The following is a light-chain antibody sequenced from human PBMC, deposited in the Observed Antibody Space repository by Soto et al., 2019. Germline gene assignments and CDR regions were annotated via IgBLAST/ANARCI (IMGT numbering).Light chain of an antibody. Sequence: EIVLTQSPATLSLSPGERATLSCRASQSVSSLLAWYQQKPGQAPRLLIYDASNRATGIPARFSGSGSGTDFTRTISSLESEDLAVYDCQQCTGCPLTFGGGTNVGI. V-gene: IGKV3-11*01. CDR2: DAS. J-gene: IGKJ4*01. CDR1: QSVSSL. CDR3: QQCTGCPLT.